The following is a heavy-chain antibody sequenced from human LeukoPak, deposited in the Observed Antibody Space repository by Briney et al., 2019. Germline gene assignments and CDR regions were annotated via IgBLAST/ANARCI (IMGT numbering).Heavy chain of an antibody. CDR2: IYTGDSDT. V-gene: IGHV5-51*01. J-gene: IGHJ4*02. Sequence: GDSLKISCKASGYTFTSFFIGWVRQMPGQGLEWMGIIYTGDSDTRYSPSFQGQVTISVDKSISTAYLQWRSLKASDTAIYYCARPITGAGTDLGYWGQGTLVTVSS. D-gene: IGHD6-13*01. CDR1: GYTFTSFF. CDR3: ARPITGAGTDLGY.